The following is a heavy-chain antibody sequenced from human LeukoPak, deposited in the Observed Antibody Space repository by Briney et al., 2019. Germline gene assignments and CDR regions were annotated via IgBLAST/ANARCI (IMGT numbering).Heavy chain of an antibody. CDR2: IQYDGSDK. Sequence: GGSLRLSCAASTFSFSNYGMHWVRQVPGKGLEWLAFIQYDGSDKYYADSVKGRFTISRDNAKNTLYLQMNSLRAEDTAVYYCVRGGGPHYWGQGTLVTVSS. CDR3: VRGGGPHY. J-gene: IGHJ4*02. D-gene: IGHD2-15*01. CDR1: TFSFSNYG. V-gene: IGHV3-30*12.